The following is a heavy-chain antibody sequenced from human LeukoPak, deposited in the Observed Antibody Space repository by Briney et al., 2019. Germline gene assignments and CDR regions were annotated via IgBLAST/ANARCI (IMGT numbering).Heavy chain of an antibody. J-gene: IGHJ4*02. D-gene: IGHD6-13*01. CDR2: IYSGGST. CDR3: ARAGSSWYGVHY. Sequence: GGSLRLSCAASGFTVSSNYMSWVRQAPGKGLEWVSVIYSGGSTYYADSVKGRFTISRDNSKNTLYPQMNSLRAEDTAVYYCARAGSSWYGVHYWGQGTLVTVSS. CDR1: GFTVSSNY. V-gene: IGHV3-66*01.